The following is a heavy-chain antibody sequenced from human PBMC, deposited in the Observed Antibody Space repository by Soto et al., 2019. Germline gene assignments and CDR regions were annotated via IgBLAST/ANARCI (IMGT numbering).Heavy chain of an antibody. Sequence: GESLKISCAASGFTFSSYGMHWVRQAPGKGLEWVAVIWYDGSNKYYADSVKGRFTISRDNSKNTLYLQMNSLRAEDTAVYYCAREYSGHFDYWGQGTLVTVSS. V-gene: IGHV3-33*01. CDR3: AREYSGHFDY. CDR1: GFTFSSYG. CDR2: IWYDGSNK. J-gene: IGHJ4*02. D-gene: IGHD5-12*01.